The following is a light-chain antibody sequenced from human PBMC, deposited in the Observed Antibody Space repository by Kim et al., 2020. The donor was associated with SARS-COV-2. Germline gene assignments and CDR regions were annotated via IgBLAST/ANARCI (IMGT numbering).Light chain of an antibody. Sequence: EVVMTQSPVTLSVSPGDRATLSCRASQSVSKNLAWYQQKPGQPPRLLIYAASTRATGVPARFSGSGSGIDFTLIISSLQSEDFAVYYCQHYNNWPPWTFGQGTKVDIK. CDR1: QSVSKN. CDR2: AAS. CDR3: QHYNNWPPWT. J-gene: IGKJ1*01. V-gene: IGKV3D-15*01.